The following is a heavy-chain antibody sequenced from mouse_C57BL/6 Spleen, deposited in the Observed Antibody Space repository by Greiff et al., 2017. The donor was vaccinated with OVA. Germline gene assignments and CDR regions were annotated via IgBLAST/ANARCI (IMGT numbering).Heavy chain of an antibody. CDR2: IYPGSGST. Sequence: QVQLKQPGAELVKPGASVKMSCKASGYTFTSYWITWVKQRPGQGLEWIGDIYPGSGSTNYTEKFKSKATLTVDTSSSTAYMQLSSLTSEDSAVYYCARYYGSSPHFDYWGQGTTLTVSS. V-gene: IGHV1-55*01. J-gene: IGHJ2*01. CDR1: GYTFTSYW. CDR3: ARYYGSSPHFDY. D-gene: IGHD1-1*01.